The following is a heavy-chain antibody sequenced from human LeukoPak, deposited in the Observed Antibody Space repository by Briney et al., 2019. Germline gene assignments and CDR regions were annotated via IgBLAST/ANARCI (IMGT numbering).Heavy chain of an antibody. CDR2: IKEDGSEK. Sequence: PGGSLGLSCAASGFTFSSYAMSWVRQAPGKGLEWVANIKEDGSEKHYVDFVRGRFTISRDNAKNSLYLQMNSLRVEDTAVYYCARGYGSKDYWGQGTLVTVSS. D-gene: IGHD5-18*01. CDR3: ARGYGSKDY. CDR1: GFTFSSYA. V-gene: IGHV3-7*03. J-gene: IGHJ4*02.